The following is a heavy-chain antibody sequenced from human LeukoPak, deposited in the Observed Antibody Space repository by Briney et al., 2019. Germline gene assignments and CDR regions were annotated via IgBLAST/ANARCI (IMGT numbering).Heavy chain of an antibody. Sequence: SETLSLACTVSGFSVTTDSYCWGWIRQPPGKGLEWIGYGYCGGNTNYDPSLKRRVTISVDTFKNQFSLTLTSVTAADTAVYFCARDHFGSLDSWGQGILVTVSS. CDR1: GFSVTTDSYC. CDR2: GYCGGNT. V-gene: IGHV4-61*01. J-gene: IGHJ4*02. CDR3: ARDHFGSLDS. D-gene: IGHD3-10*01.